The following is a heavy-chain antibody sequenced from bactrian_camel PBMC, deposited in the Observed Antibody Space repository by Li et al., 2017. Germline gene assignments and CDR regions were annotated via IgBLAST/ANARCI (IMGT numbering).Heavy chain of an antibody. CDR2: IDSDSST. J-gene: IGHJ4*01. Sequence: HVQLVESGGGSVQAGGSLRLSCSGYTVETACMGWFRQAPGKEREGVAFIDSDSSTNYADSVKGRFTISRDNAKTTMFLQMSSLKPEDTAVYYCVRDLRTLLASSYWGQGTQVTVS. CDR3: VRDLRTLLASSY. CDR1: YTVETAC. V-gene: IGHV3S53*01.